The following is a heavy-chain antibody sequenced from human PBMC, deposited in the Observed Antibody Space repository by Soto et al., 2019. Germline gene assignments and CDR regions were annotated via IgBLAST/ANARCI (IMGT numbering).Heavy chain of an antibody. V-gene: IGHV3-23*01. CDR3: ANYYGDASGAFDI. Sequence: GGSLRLSCAASGFTFSSYAMSWVRQAPGKGLEWVSAISGSGGSTYYADSVKGRFTISRDNSKKTLYLQMNSLRAEDTAVYYCANYYGDASGAFDIWGQGTMVTVSS. CDR2: ISGSGGST. D-gene: IGHD4-17*01. CDR1: GFTFSSYA. J-gene: IGHJ3*02.